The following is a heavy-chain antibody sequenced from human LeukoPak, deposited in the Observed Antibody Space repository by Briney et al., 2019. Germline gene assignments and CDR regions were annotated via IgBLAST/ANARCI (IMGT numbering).Heavy chain of an antibody. Sequence: GGSLRLSCAVSGFTFSICAMSWVRQAPGKGLEWVSDISVSGSNTYYADSVKGRFTISRDNFKNTLYLQMNSLGAEDTAVYYCAKKTGPYSSSCPDYWGQGTLVTVSS. CDR1: GFTFSICA. V-gene: IGHV3-23*01. D-gene: IGHD6-13*01. CDR3: AKKTGPYSSSCPDY. J-gene: IGHJ4*02. CDR2: ISVSGSNT.